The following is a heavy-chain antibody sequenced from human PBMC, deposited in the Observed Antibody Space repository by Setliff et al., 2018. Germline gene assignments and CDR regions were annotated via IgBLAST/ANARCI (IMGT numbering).Heavy chain of an antibody. CDR2: LGAGGDYT. Sequence: PGGSLRLSCAASGFTFSHFAVTWVRQSPGRGLEWVASLGAGGDYTKYADSVRGRFTISRDNSKNTIYLQMNSLRAEDTAKYDCAKDPKGDFVGAFDSWDRGTLVTVSS. V-gene: IGHV3-23*01. CDR1: GFTFSHFA. J-gene: IGHJ5*01. D-gene: IGHD2-21*02. CDR3: AKDPKGDFVGAFDS.